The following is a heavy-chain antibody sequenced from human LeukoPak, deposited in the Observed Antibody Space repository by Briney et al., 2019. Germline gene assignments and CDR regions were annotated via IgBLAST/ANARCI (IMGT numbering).Heavy chain of an antibody. CDR2: ISGSGRST. J-gene: IGHJ3*02. CDR3: AKGRSNGPDAFDI. Sequence: GGSLRLSCASSGITFASYTMNWVRQAPGKGLELISAISGSGRSTYSAHSVKGPFTIPRDNSQNTLYLQMNRLRAEDTAVYYCAKGRSNGPDAFDILGQGTMVTVSS. V-gene: IGHV3-23*01. D-gene: IGHD2-8*01. CDR1: GITFASYT.